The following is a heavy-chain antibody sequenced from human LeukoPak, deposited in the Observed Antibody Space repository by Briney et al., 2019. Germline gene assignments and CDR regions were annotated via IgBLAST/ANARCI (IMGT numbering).Heavy chain of an antibody. CDR1: GGTFSNDA. CDR3: ARDLVCTVNCKDS. J-gene: IGHJ5*01. Sequence: ASVKVSCKASGGTFSNDAISWVRQAPGQGLEWMGRVIPTLGIALYVQRFKGRVTITADKSTSTAYMELSSLTFEDTAVYFCARDLVCTVNCKDSWGQGTLVTVSS. V-gene: IGHV1-69*04. D-gene: IGHD3/OR15-3a*01. CDR2: VIPTLGIA.